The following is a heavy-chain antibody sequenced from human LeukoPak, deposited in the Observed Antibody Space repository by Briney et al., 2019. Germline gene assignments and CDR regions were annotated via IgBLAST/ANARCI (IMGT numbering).Heavy chain of an antibody. CDR2: INSDGGST. Sequence: GGSLRLSCAASGFTFYEYTMHWVRQAPGKGLEWVSLINSDGGSTYYADSVKGRFTISRDNSKNSLYLQMNSLRTEDTAFYYCAKDEGHSYGPYFDYWGQGTLVTVSS. J-gene: IGHJ4*02. D-gene: IGHD5-18*01. V-gene: IGHV3-43*01. CDR1: GFTFYEYT. CDR3: AKDEGHSYGPYFDY.